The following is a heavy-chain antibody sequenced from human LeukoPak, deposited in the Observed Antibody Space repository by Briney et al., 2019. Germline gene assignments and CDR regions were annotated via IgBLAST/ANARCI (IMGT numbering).Heavy chain of an antibody. V-gene: IGHV4-38-2*02. CDR3: ARDLRDYYGSESYLLDY. CDR1: GYSISSGYY. CDR2: IYHSGST. D-gene: IGHD3-10*01. J-gene: IGHJ4*02. Sequence: KSSETLSLTCAVSGYSISSGYYWGWIRQPPGKGLEWIGSIYHSGSTYYNPSLKSRVTISVDTSKNQFSLKLSSVTAADTAVYYCARDLRDYYGSESYLLDYWGQGTLVTVSS.